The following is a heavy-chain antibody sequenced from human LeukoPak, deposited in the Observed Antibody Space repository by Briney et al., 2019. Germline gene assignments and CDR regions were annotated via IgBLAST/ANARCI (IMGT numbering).Heavy chain of an antibody. CDR1: GFIFRDYY. CDR3: SRDNNWAFDY. D-gene: IGHD1-1*01. CDR2: ISNKGSSSTT. V-gene: IGHV3-11*04. J-gene: IGHJ4*02. Sequence: GGSLRLSCAASGFIFRDYYMGWVRQAPGKGLEWVSYISNKGSSSTTYYADSVKGRFTVTRDSSQNTVYLQMNSLRIEDTAVYFCSRDNNWAFDYWGQGTLVTVSS.